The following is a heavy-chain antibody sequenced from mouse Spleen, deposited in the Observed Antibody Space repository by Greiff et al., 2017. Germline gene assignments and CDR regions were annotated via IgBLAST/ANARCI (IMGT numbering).Heavy chain of an antibody. Sequence: EVMLVESGGGLVKPGGSLKLSCAASGFTFSSYAMSWVRQTPEKRLEWVATISSGGSYTYYPDSVKGRFTISRDNAKNTLYLQMSSLRSEDTAMYYCARRIYYDYDGGVDYWGQGTTLTVSS. J-gene: IGHJ2*01. CDR2: ISSGGSYT. V-gene: IGHV5-9-1*01. D-gene: IGHD2-4*01. CDR1: GFTFSSYA. CDR3: ARRIYYDYDGGVDY.